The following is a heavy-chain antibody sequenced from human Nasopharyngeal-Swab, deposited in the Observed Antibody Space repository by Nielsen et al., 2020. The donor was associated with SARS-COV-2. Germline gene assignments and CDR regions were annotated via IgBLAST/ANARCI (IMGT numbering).Heavy chain of an antibody. CDR3: ARDQRIAAAGTALTNWFDP. J-gene: IGHJ5*02. CDR1: GFTFSSYG. V-gene: IGHV3-33*01. CDR2: IWYDGSNK. Sequence: GGSRRLSCAASGFTFSSYGMHWVRQAPGKGLDWVAVIWYDGSNKYYADSVKGRFTISRDNSKNTLYLQMNSLRAEDTAVYYCARDQRIAAAGTALTNWFDPWGQGTLVTVSS. D-gene: IGHD6-13*01.